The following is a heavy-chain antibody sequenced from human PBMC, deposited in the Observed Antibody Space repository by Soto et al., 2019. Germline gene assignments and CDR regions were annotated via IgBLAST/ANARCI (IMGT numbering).Heavy chain of an antibody. J-gene: IGHJ4*02. CDR3: VKDFWPDSSGYFDY. CDR2: INSNGGST. CDR1: GFTFSSYA. Sequence: PGGSLRLSCSASGFTFSSYAMHWVRQAPGKGLEYVSAINSNGGSTYYADSVKGRFTISRDNSKNTLYLQMSSLRAEDTAVYYCVKDFWPDSSGYFDYWGQGTLVTVSS. V-gene: IGHV3-64D*06. D-gene: IGHD3-22*01.